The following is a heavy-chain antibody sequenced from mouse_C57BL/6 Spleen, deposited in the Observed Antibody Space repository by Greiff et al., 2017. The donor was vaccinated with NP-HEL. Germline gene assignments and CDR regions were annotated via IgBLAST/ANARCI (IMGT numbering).Heavy chain of an antibody. V-gene: IGHV5-17*01. CDR2: ISSGSSTI. Sequence: EVKLVESGGGLVKPGGSLKLSCAASGFTFSDYGMHWVRQAPEKGLEWVAYISSGSSTIYYADTVKGRFTISRDNAKNTLFLQMTSRRSEDTAMYYCARRVTTGYYYAMDYWGQGTSVTVSS. J-gene: IGHJ4*01. CDR3: ARRVTTGYYYAMDY. D-gene: IGHD2-2*01. CDR1: GFTFSDYG.